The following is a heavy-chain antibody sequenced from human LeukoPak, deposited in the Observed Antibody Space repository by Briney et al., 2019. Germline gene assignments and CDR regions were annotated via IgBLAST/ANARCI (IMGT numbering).Heavy chain of an antibody. CDR3: ACVVRGAFDI. CDR2: INPSGGST. CDR1: EFTFTSYY. D-gene: IGHD2-21*01. Sequence: ASVKVSCKASEFTFTSYYMHWVRQAPGQGLEWMGIINPSGGSTSYPQKFQGRVTMTRDTSTSTVYMELSSLRSEDTAVYYCACVVRGAFDIWGQGTLVTVSS. V-gene: IGHV1-46*03. J-gene: IGHJ3*02.